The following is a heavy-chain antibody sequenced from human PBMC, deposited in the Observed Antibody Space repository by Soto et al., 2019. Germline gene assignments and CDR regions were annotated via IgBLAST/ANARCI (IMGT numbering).Heavy chain of an antibody. CDR3: TIVGGYNYGNDAFDV. J-gene: IGHJ3*01. Sequence: ASVKVSCTVSGHTLNDLSIHWVRQAPGKGLEWMGGFNPEEEETIYAQKFQGRVTMTEDTTAETAYMELSSLTSEDTALYYCTIVGGYNYGNDAFDVWGHGTMVTVSS. D-gene: IGHD4-4*01. V-gene: IGHV1-24*01. CDR1: GHTLNDLS. CDR2: FNPEEEET.